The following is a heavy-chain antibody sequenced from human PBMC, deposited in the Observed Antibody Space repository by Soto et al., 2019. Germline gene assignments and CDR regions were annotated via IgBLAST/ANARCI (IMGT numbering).Heavy chain of an antibody. CDR3: ARHGYSSSWYLGWFDP. Sequence: PCESLKISCKGSGYSFTSYWIVWFRQMPGKGLEWMGIIYPGDSDTRYSPPFQGQVTISADKSISTAYLQWSSLKASDTAMYYCARHGYSSSWYLGWFDPWGQGTLVTVSS. CDR2: IYPGDSDT. J-gene: IGHJ5*02. CDR1: GYSFTSYW. V-gene: IGHV5-51*01. D-gene: IGHD6-13*01.